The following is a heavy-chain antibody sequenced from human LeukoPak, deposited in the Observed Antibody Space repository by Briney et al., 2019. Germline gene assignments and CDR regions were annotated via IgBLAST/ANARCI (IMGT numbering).Heavy chain of an antibody. CDR2: ISWNSGSI. D-gene: IGHD5-12*01. V-gene: IGHV3-9*01. CDR3: AKDAGSSGYDRELDY. Sequence: GGSLRLSCAASGFTFDDYAMHWVRQAPGKGLEWVSGISWNSGSIGYADSVKGRFTISRDNAKNSLYLQMNSLRAEDTALYYCAKDAGSSGYDRELDYWGQGTLVTVSS. CDR1: GFTFDDYA. J-gene: IGHJ4*02.